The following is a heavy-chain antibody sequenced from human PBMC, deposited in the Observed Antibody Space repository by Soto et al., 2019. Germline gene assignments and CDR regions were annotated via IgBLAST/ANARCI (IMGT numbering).Heavy chain of an antibody. V-gene: IGHV4-34*01. Sequence: PSETLSLTCAVYGGSFSDYYSSWIRQPPGKGLEWFGEINHSGSTNYNPSLKSRVTISVDTSKNQFSLKLSSVTAADTAVYYCAKTQLLFRNEDIVVVVAATPFVYWGQGTLVTVSS. D-gene: IGHD2-15*01. CDR1: GGSFSDYY. CDR2: INHSGST. J-gene: IGHJ4*02. CDR3: AKTQLLFRNEDIVVVVAATPFVY.